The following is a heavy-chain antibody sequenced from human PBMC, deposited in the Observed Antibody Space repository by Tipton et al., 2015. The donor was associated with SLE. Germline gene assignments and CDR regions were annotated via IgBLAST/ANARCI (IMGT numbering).Heavy chain of an antibody. CDR2: ISGYNGNT. CDR1: GYTFTSYG. CDR3: ARGGDSSGYDYWCDP. Sequence: QSGAEVKKPGASVKVSCKATGYTFTSYGISWVRQAPGQGLEWMGWISGYNGNTNYVQKLQGRVTMTTDKSTSTAYMELSSLRSDDTAVYYCARGGDSSGYDYWCDPWGQGTLVTVSS. V-gene: IGHV1-18*01. J-gene: IGHJ5*02. D-gene: IGHD3-22*01.